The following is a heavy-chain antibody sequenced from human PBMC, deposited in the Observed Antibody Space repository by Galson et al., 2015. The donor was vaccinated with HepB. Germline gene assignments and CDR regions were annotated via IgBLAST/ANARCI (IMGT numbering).Heavy chain of an antibody. Sequence: FTFTSSAVQWVRQARGQRLEWIGWIVVGSGNTNYAQKFQERVTITRDMSTSTAYMELSSLRSEDTAVYYCAAYTVTTSYYYYGMDVWGQGTTVTVSS. CDR3: AAYTVTTSYYYYGMDV. CDR2: IVVGSGNT. CDR1: FTFTSSA. V-gene: IGHV1-58*01. J-gene: IGHJ6*02. D-gene: IGHD4-11*01.